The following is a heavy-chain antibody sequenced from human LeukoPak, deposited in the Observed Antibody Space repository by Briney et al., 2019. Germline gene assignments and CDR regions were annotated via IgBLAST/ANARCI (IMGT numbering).Heavy chain of an antibody. Sequence: GGSLRLSCAASGFIFGASDMNWVRQAPGKGPEWVSSISSSTYIYYADSVKGRFTISRDNAKNSLYLQMNSLRAEDTAVYYCARVIYYHYYYMDVWGKGTTVTVSS. J-gene: IGHJ6*03. CDR3: ARVIYYHYYYMDV. CDR2: ISSSTYI. CDR1: GFIFGASD. V-gene: IGHV3-69-1*01.